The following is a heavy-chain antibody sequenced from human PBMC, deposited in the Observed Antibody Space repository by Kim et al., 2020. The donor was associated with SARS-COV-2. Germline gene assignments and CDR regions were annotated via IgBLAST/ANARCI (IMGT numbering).Heavy chain of an antibody. D-gene: IGHD5-18*01. CDR3: AREEGIQLWLRNFDY. V-gene: IGHV3-30*01. J-gene: IGHJ4*02. Sequence: ASVKGRFTISRDNSKNTLYLQMNGLRAEDTAVYYCAREEGIQLWLRNFDYWGQGTLVTVSS.